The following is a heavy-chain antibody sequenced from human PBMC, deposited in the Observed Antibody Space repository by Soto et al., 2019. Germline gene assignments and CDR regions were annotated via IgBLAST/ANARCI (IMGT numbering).Heavy chain of an antibody. CDR3: AGVAAHPLGTLDY. J-gene: IGHJ4*02. CDR2: IYYSGST. Sequence: SETLSLTCTVSGGSISSSSYYWGWIRQPPGKGLEWIGSIYYSGSTYYNPSLKSRVTISVDTSKNQFSLKLSSVTASDTAVYYCAGVAAHPLGTLDYWGPGTLVSVSS. CDR1: GGSISSSSYY. D-gene: IGHD6-6*01. V-gene: IGHV4-39*01.